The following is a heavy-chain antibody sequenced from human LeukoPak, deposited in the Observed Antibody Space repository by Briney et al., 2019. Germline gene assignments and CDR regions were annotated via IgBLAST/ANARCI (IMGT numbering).Heavy chain of an antibody. CDR2: IKSKTDGGTA. V-gene: IGHV3-15*01. Sequence: PGGSLRLSCAASGFTFSNAWMSWVRQAPGKGLEWVGRIKSKTDGGTADYAAPVKGRFTISRDDSKNMLFLQMDSLKTEDTAVYYCATDIISWFGEFDYGLDVWGKGTTVTVSP. CDR1: GFTFSNAW. CDR3: ATDIISWFGEFDYGLDV. J-gene: IGHJ6*04. D-gene: IGHD3-10*01.